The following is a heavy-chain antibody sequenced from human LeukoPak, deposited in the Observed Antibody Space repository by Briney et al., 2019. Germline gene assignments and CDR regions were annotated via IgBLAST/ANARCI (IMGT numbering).Heavy chain of an antibody. Sequence: GGSLRLSCAASGFTFSRYAMHWVRQGPGKGLEWVAYIAHHGSNTYYADSVKGRFTISRDNSKRTLYPQMNSLRGDDTAVYYCAKDGSWSCTDWGQGTLVTVSS. CDR1: GFTFSRYA. J-gene: IGHJ4*02. V-gene: IGHV3-30*02. CDR2: IAHHGSNT. CDR3: AKDGSWSCTD. D-gene: IGHD2-8*02.